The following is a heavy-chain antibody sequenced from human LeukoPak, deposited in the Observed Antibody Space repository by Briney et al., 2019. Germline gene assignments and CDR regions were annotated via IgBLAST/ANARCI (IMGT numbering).Heavy chain of an antibody. CDR1: GFNFITAA. CDR3: VKDIQLST. CDR2: IGSVGEST. D-gene: IGHD5-24*01. V-gene: IGHV3-23*01. Sequence: GGSLRLSCAASGFNFITAAMPWVRQAPGKGVEWVSLIGSVGESTYYADSVKGRFTISRDNVNHTLFLEMNSLRVEDTAMYYCVKDIQLSTWGRGTMVTVSS. J-gene: IGHJ3*01.